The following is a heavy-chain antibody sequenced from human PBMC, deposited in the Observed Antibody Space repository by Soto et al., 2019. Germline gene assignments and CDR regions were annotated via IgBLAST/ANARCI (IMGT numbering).Heavy chain of an antibody. CDR2: ISGSGGST. CDR3: AKVPIYDFWSGYLWEYFQH. V-gene: IGHV3-23*01. J-gene: IGHJ1*01. D-gene: IGHD3-3*01. CDR1: GFTFSSYA. Sequence: QPGGSLRLSCAASGFTFSSYAMSWVRQAPGKGLEWVSAISGSGGSTYYADSVKGRFTISRDNSKNTLYLQMNSLRAEDTAVYYCAKVPIYDFWSGYLWEYFQHWGQGTLVTVSS.